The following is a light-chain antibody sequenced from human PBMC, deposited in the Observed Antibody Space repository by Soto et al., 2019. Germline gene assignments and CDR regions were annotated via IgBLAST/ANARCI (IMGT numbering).Light chain of an antibody. Sequence: EIVLTQSPCTLSVSPGETATLSCRASQSVSSSYLAWCQQKPGQAPRLLIYGASTRATGIPARFSGSGSGTEFTLTISSLQSEDFAVYYCQQYNNWPRTSGQGTKVDIK. CDR1: QSVSSSY. CDR2: GAS. J-gene: IGKJ1*01. CDR3: QQYNNWPRT. V-gene: IGKV3-15*01.